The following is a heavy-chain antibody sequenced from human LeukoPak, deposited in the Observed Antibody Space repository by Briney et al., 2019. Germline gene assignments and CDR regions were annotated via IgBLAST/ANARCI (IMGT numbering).Heavy chain of an antibody. CDR2: IYYRGST. CDR1: GGSISSYY. CDR3: ARDLDDYDFDY. J-gene: IGHJ4*02. V-gene: IGHV4-59*04. D-gene: IGHD4-17*01. Sequence: TSETLSLTCTVSGGSISSYYWSWIRQPPGKGLEWIGYIYYRGSTYYSPSLKSRVTISVDTSRNQFSLRLSSLTAADTAVYYCARDLDDYDFDYWGQGTLVTVSS.